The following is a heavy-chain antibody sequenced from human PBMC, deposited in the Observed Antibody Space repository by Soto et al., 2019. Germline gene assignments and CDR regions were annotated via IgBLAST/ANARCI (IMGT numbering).Heavy chain of an antibody. CDR2: ISYDGSNK. D-gene: IGHD2-21*02. CDR3: AKAMVVVTAISGGGGFDK. CDR1: GFTFSSYG. V-gene: IGHV3-30*18. J-gene: IGHJ3*02. Sequence: QVQLVESGGGVVQPGRSLRLSCAASGFTFSSYGMHWVRQAPGKWLEWVAVISYDGSNKYCADSVKGRFTISRDNSKNTLYLQMNRLRAEDAAVYYCAKAMVVVTAISGGGGFDKWGQGTLVTVSS.